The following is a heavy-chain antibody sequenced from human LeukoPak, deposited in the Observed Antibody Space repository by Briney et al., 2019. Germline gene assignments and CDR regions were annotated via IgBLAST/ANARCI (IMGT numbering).Heavy chain of an antibody. CDR1: GFTVRGNY. Sequence: GGSLRLSCAASGFTVRGNYINWVRQAPGKGLEWVSVIYTGGSTSYADSVKGRFTISGDNSKNMVFLQMNSLRAEDTAVYYCARDLWFGETWGQGTLVTVSS. J-gene: IGHJ5*02. CDR3: ARDLWFGET. D-gene: IGHD3-10*01. CDR2: IYTGGST. V-gene: IGHV3-66*01.